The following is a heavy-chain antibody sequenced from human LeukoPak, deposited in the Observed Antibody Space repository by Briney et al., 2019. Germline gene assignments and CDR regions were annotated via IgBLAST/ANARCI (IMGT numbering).Heavy chain of an antibody. D-gene: IGHD3-22*01. V-gene: IGHV4-34*01. Sequence: SETLSPTCAVYGGSFTRYYWSWIRQPPGKGLEWIGEINHIVSTNYNPPHKSRVTISVDTSKNQYSLKLSSVTAADTAVYYCARGGDSSVPWGQGTLVTVSS. J-gene: IGHJ5*02. CDR2: INHIVST. CDR1: GGSFTRYY. CDR3: ARGGDSSVP.